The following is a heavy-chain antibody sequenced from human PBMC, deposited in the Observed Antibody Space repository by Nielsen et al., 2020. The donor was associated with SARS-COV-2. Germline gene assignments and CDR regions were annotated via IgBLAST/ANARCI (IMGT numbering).Heavy chain of an antibody. CDR1: GFMCSNDW. Sequence: GESLKTSRAASGFMCSNDWMSWVSLAPGKGLEWVANIKRDGSEKHYVDSVKGRFTVTRDNAKNSLFLQMNSVRADDTAVYYCVREWGYWGLGTLVTVSS. CDR3: VREWGY. D-gene: IGHD1-26*01. V-gene: IGHV3-7*01. J-gene: IGHJ4*02. CDR2: IKRDGSEK.